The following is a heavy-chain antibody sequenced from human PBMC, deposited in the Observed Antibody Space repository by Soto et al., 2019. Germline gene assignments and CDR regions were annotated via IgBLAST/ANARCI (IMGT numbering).Heavy chain of an antibody. V-gene: IGHV4-30-4*01. Sequence: SETLSLTCSVSGGSISSGYYYWSWIRQPPGKGLEWIGNIYYSGSTNYNPSLKSRVTISVDTSKNQFSLKLSSVTAADTAVYYCARGMNIVATDYGMDVWGQGTTVTVSS. D-gene: IGHD5-12*01. CDR2: IYYSGST. J-gene: IGHJ6*02. CDR1: GGSISSGYYY. CDR3: ARGMNIVATDYGMDV.